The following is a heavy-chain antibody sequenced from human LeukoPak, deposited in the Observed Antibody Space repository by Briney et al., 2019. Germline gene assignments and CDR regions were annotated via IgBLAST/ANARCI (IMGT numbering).Heavy chain of an antibody. D-gene: IGHD3-22*01. CDR1: GGSISSSSYY. Sequence: SETLSLTCTVSGGSISSSSYYWGWIRQPPGKGLEWIGSIYYSGSTYYNPSLKSRVTISVDTSKNQLSLKLSSVTAADTAVYYCAREVNSGYYLYYFDYWGQGTLVTVSS. J-gene: IGHJ4*02. V-gene: IGHV4-39*07. CDR3: AREVNSGYYLYYFDY. CDR2: IYYSGST.